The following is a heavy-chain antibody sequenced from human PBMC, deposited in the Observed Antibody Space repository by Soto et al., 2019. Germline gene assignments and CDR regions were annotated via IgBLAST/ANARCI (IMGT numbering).Heavy chain of an antibody. CDR3: ARGLRGISVYGMDG. D-gene: IGHD3-16*01. V-gene: IGHV3-33*01. Sequence: QVQLVESGGGVVQPGRSLRLSCAASGFTFSLYGMHWVRQAPGKGLEWVAVIWYDGSNKFYADSVKGRFTISRDNSKNTLYLQMNSLRDEDTAVYYCARGLRGISVYGMDGWGQGTTVIVSS. CDR2: IWYDGSNK. J-gene: IGHJ6*02. CDR1: GFTFSLYG.